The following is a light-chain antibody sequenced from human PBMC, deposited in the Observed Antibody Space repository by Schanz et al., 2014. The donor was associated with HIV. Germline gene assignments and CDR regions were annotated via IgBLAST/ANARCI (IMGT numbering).Light chain of an antibody. CDR1: SSDVGGYNY. J-gene: IGLJ2*01. Sequence: QSALTQPASVSGSPGQSITISCTGTSSDVGGYNYVSWYQQHPGKAPKLMIYDVSNRPSGVSNRFSGSKSGNTASLTVSGLQDEDEADYYCSSYAGNGGVFGGGTKLTVL. V-gene: IGLV2-14*03. CDR3: SSYAGNGGV. CDR2: DVS.